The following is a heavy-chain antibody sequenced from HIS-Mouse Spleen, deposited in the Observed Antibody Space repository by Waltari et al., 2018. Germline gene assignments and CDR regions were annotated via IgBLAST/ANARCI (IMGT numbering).Heavy chain of an antibody. CDR3: AREGDSGSYFDY. J-gene: IGHJ4*02. CDR2: IKQDGSEK. V-gene: IGHV3-7*01. Sequence: EVQLVESGGGLVQPGGSLRLSCAASGFTFSSVWMDWVRQAPGKGLEWVANIKQDGSEKYYVDSVKGRFTISRDNAKNSLYLQMNSLRAEDTAVYYCAREGDSGSYFDYWGQGTLVTVSS. CDR1: GFTFSSVW. D-gene: IGHD1-26*01.